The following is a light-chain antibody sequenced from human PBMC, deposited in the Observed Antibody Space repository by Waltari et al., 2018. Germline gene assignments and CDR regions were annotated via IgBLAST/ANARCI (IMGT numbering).Light chain of an antibody. J-gene: IGLJ3*02. Sequence: QTVVTQEPSLTVSPGGTVTLTCVSSTEAVSSGNTPTWLQQKPGQAPRILIYSASNRHSWTPARFSGSLLAGKAALTLSGVKPDDEADYYCLLSSGGAWVFGGGTKLTVL. V-gene: IGLV7-43*01. CDR3: LLSSGGAWV. CDR2: SAS. CDR1: TEAVSSGNT.